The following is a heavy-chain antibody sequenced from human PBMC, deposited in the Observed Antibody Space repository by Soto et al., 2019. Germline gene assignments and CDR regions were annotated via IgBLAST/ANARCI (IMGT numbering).Heavy chain of an antibody. J-gene: IGHJ4*02. V-gene: IGHV4-30-4*01. CDR3: ARGPIGPLMVSDYFDY. Sequence: SETLSRTCTVSGGSFSSSDYYWSGLGQPAGKGLDCTGYSSYSGCTYYKPSLKCRITISIDTSKNQSSLSLSSVTAAVTAVYYCARGPIGPLMVSDYFDYWGQGTLVTVSS. D-gene: IGHD2-8*01. CDR1: GGSFSSSDYY. CDR2: SSYSGCT.